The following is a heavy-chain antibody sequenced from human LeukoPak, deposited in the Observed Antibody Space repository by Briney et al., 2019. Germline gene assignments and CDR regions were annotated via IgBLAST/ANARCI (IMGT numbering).Heavy chain of an antibody. D-gene: IGHD5-12*01. CDR2: IYSGGST. J-gene: IGHJ3*02. CDR1: GFTVSSNY. V-gene: IGHV3-53*05. Sequence: GGSLRLSCAASGFTVSSNYMSWVRQAPGKGLEWVSVIYSGGSTYYADSVKGRFTISRDNSKNTLYLQMNSLRSDDTAVYYCANLVASDAFDIWGQGTMVTVSS. CDR3: ANLVASDAFDI.